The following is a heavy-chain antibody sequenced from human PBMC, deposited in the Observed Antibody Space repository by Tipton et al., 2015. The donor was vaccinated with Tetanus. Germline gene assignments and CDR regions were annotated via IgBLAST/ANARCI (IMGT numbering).Heavy chain of an antibody. CDR3: AREADCSGGSCFSGDFDN. J-gene: IGHJ4*02. Sequence: SVLIFSSYGIHWVRQAPGKGLEWVAVSWYDGTDKYYADSVKGRFTISRDNSKNTLYLQMNSLRAEDTAVYYCAREADCSGGSCFSGDFDNWGQGTQVTVSS. CDR2: SWYDGTDK. V-gene: IGHV3-33*01. D-gene: IGHD2-15*01. CDR1: VLIFSSYG.